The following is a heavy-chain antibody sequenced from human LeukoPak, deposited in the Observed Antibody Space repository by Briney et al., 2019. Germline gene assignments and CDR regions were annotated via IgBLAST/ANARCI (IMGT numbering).Heavy chain of an antibody. D-gene: IGHD3-22*01. J-gene: IGHJ4*02. CDR3: ARPYYYDSSGYYFQGFDY. CDR1: GGTFSSYA. Sequence: ASVKVSCKASGGTFSSYAISWVRQAPGQGLEWMGGIIPIFGTANYAQKFQGRVTITADESTSTAYMELSNLRSEDTAVYYCARPYYYDSSGYYFQGFDYWGQGTLVTVSS. V-gene: IGHV1-69*13. CDR2: IIPIFGTA.